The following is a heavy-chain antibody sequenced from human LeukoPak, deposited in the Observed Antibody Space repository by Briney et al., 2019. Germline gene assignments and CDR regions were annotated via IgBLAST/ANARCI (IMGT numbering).Heavy chain of an antibody. CDR3: ASPSFSSSGAFDI. V-gene: IGHV4-61*02. CDR1: GGSISSGSYY. J-gene: IGHJ3*02. Sequence: SQTLSLTCTVSGGSISSGSYYWSWIRQPAGKGLEWIGRIYTSGSTNYNPSLKSRVTISVDRSKNQFSLKLSSVTAADTAVYYCASPSFSSSGAFDIWGQGTMVTVSS. D-gene: IGHD6-13*01. CDR2: IYTSGST.